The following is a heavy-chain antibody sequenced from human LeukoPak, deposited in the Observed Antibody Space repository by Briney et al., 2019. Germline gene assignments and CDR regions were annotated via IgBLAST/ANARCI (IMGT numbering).Heavy chain of an antibody. J-gene: IGHJ4*02. Sequence: GGSLRLSCAASGFTFSSYSMNWVRQAPGEGLEWVSSISSSSSYIYYADSVKGRFTISRDNAKSSLYLQMNSLRAEDTAVYYCARCRSRQEHFPFDYWGQGTLVTVSS. D-gene: IGHD1-1*01. CDR3: ARCRSRQEHFPFDY. CDR2: ISSSSSYI. V-gene: IGHV3-21*01. CDR1: GFTFSSYS.